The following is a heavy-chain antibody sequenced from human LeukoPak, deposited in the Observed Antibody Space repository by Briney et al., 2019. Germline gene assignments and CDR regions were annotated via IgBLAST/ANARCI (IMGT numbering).Heavy chain of an antibody. CDR1: GFTFSSYA. CDR2: FTSMSRTI. Sequence: GGSLRLSCAASGFTFSSYAMTWVRQAPGKGLEWVSSFTSMSRTIYYADSVKGRFTISRDDAKKSLYLQMNSLRVEDTAIYYCARQSSGIAATDKIDYWGQGTLVTVSS. CDR3: ARQSSGIAATDKIDY. J-gene: IGHJ4*02. V-gene: IGHV3-21*01. D-gene: IGHD6-13*01.